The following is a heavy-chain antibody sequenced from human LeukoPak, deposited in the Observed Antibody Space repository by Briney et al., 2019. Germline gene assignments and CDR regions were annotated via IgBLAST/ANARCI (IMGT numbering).Heavy chain of an antibody. CDR1: GYTFTGYY. V-gene: IGHV1-2*02. Sequence: GASVKVSCKASGYTFTGYYMHWVRQAPGQGLEWMGWINPNSGGTNYAQKFQGRVTMTRDTSIRTAYMELSRLRSDDTAVYYCARASPGYSSSWYDFDYWGQGTLVTVSS. J-gene: IGHJ4*02. D-gene: IGHD6-13*01. CDR2: INPNSGGT. CDR3: ARASPGYSSSWYDFDY.